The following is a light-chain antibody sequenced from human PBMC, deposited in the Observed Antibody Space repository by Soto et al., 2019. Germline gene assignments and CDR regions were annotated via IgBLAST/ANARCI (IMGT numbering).Light chain of an antibody. CDR2: GAS. V-gene: IGKV3-15*01. J-gene: IGKJ2*01. CDR3: QQYNNWPPYT. CDR1: QSVSSN. Sequence: EIVMTQSPATLYVSPGERATLSCRASQSVSSNLAWYQQKPCQAPRLLIYGASPRATGIPARFSGSGSGTEFTLTISSLQSEDFAVYYCQQYNNWPPYTFGQGTKLEIK.